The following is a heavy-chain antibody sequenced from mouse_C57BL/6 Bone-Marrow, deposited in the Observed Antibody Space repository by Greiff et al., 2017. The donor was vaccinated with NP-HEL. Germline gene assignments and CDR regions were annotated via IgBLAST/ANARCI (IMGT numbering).Heavy chain of an antibody. J-gene: IGHJ4*01. CDR3: ARDGYYVGAMDY. D-gene: IGHD2-3*01. CDR2: IYPRSGNT. Sequence: QVQLKESGAELARPGASVKLSCKASGYTFTSYGISWVKQRTGQGLEWIGEIYPRSGNTYYNEKFKGKATLTADKSSSTAYMELRSLTSEDSAVYFCARDGYYVGAMDYWGQGTSVTVSS. CDR1: GYTFTSYG. V-gene: IGHV1-81*01.